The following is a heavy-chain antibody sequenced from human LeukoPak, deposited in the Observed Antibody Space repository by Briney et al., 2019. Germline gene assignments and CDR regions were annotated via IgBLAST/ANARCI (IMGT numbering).Heavy chain of an antibody. Sequence: ASVKVSCKASGYTFSYQCMHWVRQAPGQGLEWLGIINPSLHIPIYAQTFQGRVTMTTDMSTSTFYMELSNLVSEDTAVYYCAKDPRDISTGNYDEFDIWGQGTMVTVSS. V-gene: IGHV1-46*01. D-gene: IGHD3-9*01. CDR2: INPSLHIP. CDR1: GYTFSYQC. J-gene: IGHJ3*02. CDR3: AKDPRDISTGNYDEFDI.